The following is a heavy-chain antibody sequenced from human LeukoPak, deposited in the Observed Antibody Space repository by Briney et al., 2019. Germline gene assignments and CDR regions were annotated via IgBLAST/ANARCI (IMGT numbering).Heavy chain of an antibody. CDR1: GYNFDRYG. CDR2: ISTYNGNT. CDR3: ASGTTVTNFAY. D-gene: IGHD4-17*01. V-gene: IGHV1-18*04. J-gene: IGHJ4*02. Sequence: ASVTVSCKGSGYNFDRYGVNWVRQAPGQGLEWVGWISTYNGNTFHAQKFEGRVTMTTDTSTNTVYMDLRSLRSDDTAVYYCASGTTVTNFAYWGQGTLVTVSS.